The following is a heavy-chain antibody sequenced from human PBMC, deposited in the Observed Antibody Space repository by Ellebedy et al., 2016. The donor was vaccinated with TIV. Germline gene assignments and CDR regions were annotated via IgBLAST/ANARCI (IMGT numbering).Heavy chain of an antibody. D-gene: IGHD4-17*01. CDR2: IKSKTDGGTT. V-gene: IGHV3-15*07. CDR3: TTGMDYGATLGGDY. J-gene: IGHJ4*02. Sequence: GESLKISCAASGFTFSNAWMNWVRQAPGKGLEWVGRIKSKTDGGTTDYAAPVKGRFTISRDDSKNTLYLQMNSLKTEDTAVYYCTTGMDYGATLGGDYWGQGTLVTVSS. CDR1: GFTFSNAW.